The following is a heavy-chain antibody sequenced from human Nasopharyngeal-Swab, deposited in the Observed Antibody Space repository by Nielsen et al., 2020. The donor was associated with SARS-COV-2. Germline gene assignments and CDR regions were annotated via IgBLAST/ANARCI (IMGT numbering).Heavy chain of an antibody. V-gene: IGHV3-23*01. CDR3: ARERYTSGRCGIYDN. CDR1: GVPFSNTI. J-gene: IGHJ3*02. Sequence: GGSLRLSCVVSGVPFSNTIVTWVRQAPGKGLEWVSVISFDGSTYYGDSVKGRSTISRDDSRNTVYLHLNTLRAEDTAVCYCARERYTSGRCGIYDNWGPGTMVTVSS. D-gene: IGHD6-19*01. CDR2: ISFDGST.